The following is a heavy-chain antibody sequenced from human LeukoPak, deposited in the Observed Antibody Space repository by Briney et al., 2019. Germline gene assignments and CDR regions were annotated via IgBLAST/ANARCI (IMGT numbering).Heavy chain of an antibody. J-gene: IGHJ4*02. Sequence: SETLSLTCAVYGGSFSGYYWSWIRQPPGKGLEWIGEINHSGSTNYNPSLKSRVTISVDTSKNQFSLKLSSVTAADTAVYYCARGPGQWLVPLDSWGQGTLVTVSS. CDR3: ARGPGQWLVPLDS. D-gene: IGHD6-19*01. CDR2: INHSGST. V-gene: IGHV4-34*01. CDR1: GGSFSGYY.